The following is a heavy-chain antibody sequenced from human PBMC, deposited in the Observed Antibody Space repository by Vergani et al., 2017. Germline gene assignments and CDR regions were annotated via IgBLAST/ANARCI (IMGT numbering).Heavy chain of an antibody. CDR2: ISAYNGNT. V-gene: IGHV1-18*01. Sequence: QVQLVQSGAEVKKPGASVKVSCKASGYTFTSYGISWVRQAPGQGLEWMGWISAYNGNTNYAQKLQGRVTMTTDTSTGTAYLELRSLRSDDTAVYYCAKVRGAYYDFWSGYCYYMDVWGKGTTVTVSS. J-gene: IGHJ6*03. D-gene: IGHD3-3*01. CDR3: AKVRGAYYDFWSGYCYYMDV. CDR1: GYTFTSYG.